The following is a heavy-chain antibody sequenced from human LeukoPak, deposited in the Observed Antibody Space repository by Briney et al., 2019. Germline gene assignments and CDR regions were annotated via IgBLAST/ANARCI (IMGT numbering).Heavy chain of an antibody. J-gene: IGHJ4*02. CDR1: GYSFTSYG. V-gene: IGHV1-18*01. Sequence: ASVKVSCKASGYSFTSYGITWVRQAPGQGLEWTGWISAYNGNTKYAQKLQGRVTMTTDSSTTTAYMELRSLRSDDTAVYYCARDHYYDTSGYDCWGQGTLVTVSS. CDR3: ARDHYYDTSGYDC. D-gene: IGHD3-22*01. CDR2: ISAYNGNT.